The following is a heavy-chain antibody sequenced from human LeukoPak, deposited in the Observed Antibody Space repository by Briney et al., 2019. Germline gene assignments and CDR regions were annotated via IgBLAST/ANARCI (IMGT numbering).Heavy chain of an antibody. D-gene: IGHD1-14*01. CDR1: GFIFSNYY. J-gene: IGHJ4*02. Sequence: PGRSLRLSCAASGFIFSNYYLSWVRQAPGKGLEWVANINPDGSEKYHVDSVKGRFTISRDNAKNSLYLQMNSLRAEDTAIYYCASDLGRTAGYWGQGTLVTVSS. CDR3: ASDLGRTAGY. CDR2: INPDGSEK. V-gene: IGHV3-7*01.